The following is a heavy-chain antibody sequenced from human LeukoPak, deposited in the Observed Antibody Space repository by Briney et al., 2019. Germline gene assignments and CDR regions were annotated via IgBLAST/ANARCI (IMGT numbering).Heavy chain of an antibody. CDR1: GCTFSSFA. CDR3: SKDRDVTMFGVVIIRARDY. V-gene: IGHV3-23*01. CDR2: ISSSGGST. J-gene: IGHJ4*02. Sequence: GGSLRLSCAASGCTFSSFAMSWVRQAPGKGLEWVSTISSSGGSTYYADSVKGRFTISRDNSKSTLYLQMNSLRAEDTAVYYCSKDRDVTMFGVVIIRARDYWGQGTLVTVSS. D-gene: IGHD3-3*01.